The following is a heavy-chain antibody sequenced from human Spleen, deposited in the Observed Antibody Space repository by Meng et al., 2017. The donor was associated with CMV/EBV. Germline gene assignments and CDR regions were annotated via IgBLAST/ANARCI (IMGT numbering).Heavy chain of an antibody. Sequence: SVKVSCKASGGTFSSYAISWVRQAPGQGLEWMGGIIPIFGTANYAQNFQGRVTITADKSTSTAYMELSSLRFEDTAVYYCARDRCTSTSCYGRFDYWGQGTLVTVSS. CDR3: ARDRCTSTSCYGRFDY. CDR1: GGTFSSYA. J-gene: IGHJ4*02. V-gene: IGHV1-69*06. D-gene: IGHD2-2*01. CDR2: IIPIFGTA.